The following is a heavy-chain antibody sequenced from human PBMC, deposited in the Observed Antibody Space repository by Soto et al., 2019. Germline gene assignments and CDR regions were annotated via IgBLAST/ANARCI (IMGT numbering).Heavy chain of an antibody. J-gene: IGHJ6*02. CDR2: IYYRSKWFH. CDR3: ARGESTGGYYGMDV. V-gene: IGHV6-1*01. CDR1: GDSVSSNGAC. Sequence: SQTLSLTCVISGDSVSSNGACWNWIRQSPSRGLQWLGRIYYRSKWFHDYAASVESRMAINPDTSRNQFSLQLNYVTPEDTAVYYCARGESTGGYYGMDVWGQGTTVTVSS. D-gene: IGHD3-10*01.